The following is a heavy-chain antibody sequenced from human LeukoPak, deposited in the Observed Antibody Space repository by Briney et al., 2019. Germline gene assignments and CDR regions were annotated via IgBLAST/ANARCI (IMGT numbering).Heavy chain of an antibody. Sequence: GGSLRLSCTGSGFTLADYYMTWFRQAPGKGLEWVGFIRSRASGGTTDYAASVKNRFTISRDDSKSIVYLQMDSLETEDTAVYYCTRVGTSATYVYWGQGVLVAVSS. V-gene: IGHV3-49*03. CDR3: TRVGTSATYVY. CDR2: IRSRASGGTT. J-gene: IGHJ4*02. CDR1: GFTLADYY. D-gene: IGHD1-26*01.